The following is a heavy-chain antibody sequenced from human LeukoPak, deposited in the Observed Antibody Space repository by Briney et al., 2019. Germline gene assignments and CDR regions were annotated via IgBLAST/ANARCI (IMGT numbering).Heavy chain of an antibody. CDR2: IRQDGSQK. J-gene: IGHJ4*02. Sequence: GGSLRLSCAASGFTFSRYWMSWVRQAPGKVLEWVATIRQDGSQKYYMDSVKGRFTISRENPKNSLYLQMNSLRAEDTAVYYCAREDQATVSEVGFDYWGQGTLVTVSS. CDR3: AREDQATVSEVGFDY. CDR1: GFTFSRYW. V-gene: IGHV3-7*01. D-gene: IGHD4-11*01.